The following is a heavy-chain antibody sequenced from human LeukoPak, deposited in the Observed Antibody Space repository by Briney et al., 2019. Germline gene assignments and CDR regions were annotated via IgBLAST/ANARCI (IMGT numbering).Heavy chain of an antibody. CDR1: GYTFSSYG. J-gene: IGHJ4*02. V-gene: IGHV1-18*01. CDR3: ATDLVDTAMVD. CDR2: ISVINNGNT. D-gene: IGHD5-18*01. Sequence: EASVKVSCKAFGYTFSSYGINWVRQAPGQGLEWMGWISVINNGNTRYAQNFQGRLTMTTDTSTATAYMELSSLRSEDTAVYYCATDLVDTAMVDWGQGTLVTVSS.